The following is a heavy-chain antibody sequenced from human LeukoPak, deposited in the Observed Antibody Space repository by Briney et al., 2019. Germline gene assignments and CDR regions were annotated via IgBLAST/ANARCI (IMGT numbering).Heavy chain of an antibody. V-gene: IGHV1-46*01. D-gene: IGHD3-10*01. CDR2: LNPSGGST. Sequence: GASVKVSCKASVYTFTSFYMHWVRQAPGQGLEWMGILNPSGGSTSYAQKFQGRVTMTRDTSTSTVYMELSSLRSEDTAVYYCARGYGSGRYYYGMDVWGKGTTVTVSS. CDR3: ARGYGSGRYYYGMDV. CDR1: VYTFTSFY. J-gene: IGHJ6*04.